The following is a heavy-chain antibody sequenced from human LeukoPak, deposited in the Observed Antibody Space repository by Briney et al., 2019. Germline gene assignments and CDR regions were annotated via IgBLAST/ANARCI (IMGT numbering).Heavy chain of an antibody. CDR3: ARWAGFCSTNNCYNPFDY. Sequence: SVKVSCKASGGTFSSYAISWVRQAPGQGLEWMGGIIPIFGTANYAQKFQGRVTITTDESTSTVYMELSSLRSEDTAVYYCARWAGFCSTNNCYNPFDYWGQGTLVTVSS. CDR1: GGTFSSYA. CDR2: IIPIFGTA. V-gene: IGHV1-69*05. D-gene: IGHD2-2*02. J-gene: IGHJ4*02.